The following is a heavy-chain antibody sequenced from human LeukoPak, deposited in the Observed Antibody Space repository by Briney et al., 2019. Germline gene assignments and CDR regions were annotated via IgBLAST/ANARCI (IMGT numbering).Heavy chain of an antibody. CDR3: TTDPVPYYDYVWGSYRPFDY. D-gene: IGHD3-16*02. CDR2: IKSKTDGGTT. Sequence: GRSLRLSCAASGFTFSNAWMSWVRQAPGKGLEWAGRIKSKTDGGTTDYAAPVKGRFTISRDDSKNTLYLQMNSLKTEDTAVYYRTTDPVPYYDYVWGSYRPFDYWGQGTLVTVSS. V-gene: IGHV3-15*01. CDR1: GFTFSNAW. J-gene: IGHJ4*02.